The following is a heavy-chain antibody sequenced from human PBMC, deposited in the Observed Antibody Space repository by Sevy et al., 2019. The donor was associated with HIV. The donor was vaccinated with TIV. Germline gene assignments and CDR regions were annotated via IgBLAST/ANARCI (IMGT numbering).Heavy chain of an antibody. CDR1: GFTFSSYG. J-gene: IGHJ4*02. CDR3: AKDPHTGSGSYYIFDY. D-gene: IGHD3-10*01. CDR2: IRYDGSNK. Sequence: GWSLRLSCAASGFTFSSYGMHWVRQAPGKGLEWVAFIRYDGSNKYYADSVKGRFTISRDNSKNTLYLQMNSLRAEDTAVYYCAKDPHTGSGSYYIFDYWGQGTLVTVSS. V-gene: IGHV3-30*02.